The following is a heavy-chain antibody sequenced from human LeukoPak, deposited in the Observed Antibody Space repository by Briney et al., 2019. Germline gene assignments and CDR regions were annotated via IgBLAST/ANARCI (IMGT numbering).Heavy chain of an antibody. Sequence: GGSLRLSCEASGLTFGDYWMTWVRQAPGKGPECVANIKQDGSETHYVDSVKGRFTIFRDNAKNSLSLQMNNLRVEDTAMYYCATYWRYFDWLLLDTWGLGTMVIVSS. D-gene: IGHD3-9*01. CDR3: ATYWRYFDWLLLDT. V-gene: IGHV3-7*05. J-gene: IGHJ3*02. CDR2: IKQDGSET. CDR1: GLTFGDYW.